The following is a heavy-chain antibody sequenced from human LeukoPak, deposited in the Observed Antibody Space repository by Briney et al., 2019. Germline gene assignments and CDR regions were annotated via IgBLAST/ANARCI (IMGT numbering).Heavy chain of an antibody. J-gene: IGHJ5*02. V-gene: IGHV4-39*01. CDR3: ARLDSSSGWYGGAGYPDWFDP. D-gene: IGHD6-19*01. CDR1: GGSISSSSYY. Sequence: SETLSLTCTVSGGSISSSSYYWGWIRQPPGKGLEWIGSIYYSGSTYYNPSLKSRVTISADTSKNQFSLKLSSVTAADTAVYYCARLDSSSGWYGGAGYPDWFDPWGQGTLVTVSS. CDR2: IYYSGST.